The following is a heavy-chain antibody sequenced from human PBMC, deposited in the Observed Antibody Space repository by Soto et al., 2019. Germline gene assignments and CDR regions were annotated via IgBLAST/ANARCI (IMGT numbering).Heavy chain of an antibody. Sequence: GGSLRLSCAASGFTFRTYGMHWVRQAPGKGLEWVAVISFDANNKYYADSVKGRFTISRDNSKNTLYLQMNSLRPEDTAVYYCAKPVFCGNSTSDYWGQGTLVTVSS. CDR1: GFTFRTYG. CDR2: ISFDANNK. CDR3: AKPVFCGNSTSDY. D-gene: IGHD2-21*02. J-gene: IGHJ4*02. V-gene: IGHV3-30*18.